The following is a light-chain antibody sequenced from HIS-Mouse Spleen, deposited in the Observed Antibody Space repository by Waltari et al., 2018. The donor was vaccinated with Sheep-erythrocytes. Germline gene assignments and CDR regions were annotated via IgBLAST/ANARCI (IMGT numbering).Light chain of an antibody. CDR2: DVR. CDR1: SSDVGGYNY. V-gene: IGLV2-11*01. J-gene: IGLJ1*01. CDR3: CSYAGSYNHV. Sequence: QSALTQPRSVSGSPGQSVTISCTGTSSDVGGYNYVSWYQQHPGKAPTLMIYDVRKRPSGVTDRFSGSKSGNTASLTISGLQAEDEADYYCCSYAGSYNHVFATGTKVTVL.